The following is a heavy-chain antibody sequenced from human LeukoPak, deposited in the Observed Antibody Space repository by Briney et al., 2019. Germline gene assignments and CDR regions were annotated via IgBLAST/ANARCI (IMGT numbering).Heavy chain of an antibody. CDR2: IYYSGST. CDR3: ARVSSARSGFDY. J-gene: IGHJ4*02. Sequence: SETLSLTCTVSGGSLSSGGYYWGWVRQHPGMGLEWIGSIYYSGSTYYTPSLKSRVNISVDTSKSQFALNLTSVTAADTAVYYCARVSSARSGFDYWGQGTLVTVSS. D-gene: IGHD1-14*01. CDR1: GGSLSSGGYY. V-gene: IGHV4-31*03.